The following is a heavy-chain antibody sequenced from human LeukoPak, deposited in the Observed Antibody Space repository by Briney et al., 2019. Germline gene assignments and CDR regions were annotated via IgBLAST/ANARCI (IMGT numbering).Heavy chain of an antibody. CDR1: GYTLTELS. CDR2: FDPEDGET. V-gene: IGHV1-24*01. J-gene: IGHJ4*02. D-gene: IGHD3-3*01. Sequence: ASVKVSCKVSGYTLTELSMHWVRQAPGKGLEWMEGFDPEDGETIYAQKFQGRVTMTGDTSTDTAYMELSSLRSEDTAVYYCATSAIFGVVPLDYWGQGTLVTVSS. CDR3: ATSAIFGVVPLDY.